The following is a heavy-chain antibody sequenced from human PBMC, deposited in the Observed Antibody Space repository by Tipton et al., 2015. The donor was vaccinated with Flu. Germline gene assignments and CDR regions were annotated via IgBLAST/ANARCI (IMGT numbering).Heavy chain of an antibody. Sequence: SLRLSCAASGFTFDDYGMSWVRQAPGKGLEWVSGINWNGGSTGYADSVKGRFTISRDNAKNSLYLQMNSLRAEDTALYYCARDQFSGYDLRIFDYWGQGTLVTVSS. CDR2: INWNGGST. V-gene: IGHV3-20*04. D-gene: IGHD5-12*01. CDR3: ARDQFSGYDLRIFDY. J-gene: IGHJ4*02. CDR1: GFTFDDYG.